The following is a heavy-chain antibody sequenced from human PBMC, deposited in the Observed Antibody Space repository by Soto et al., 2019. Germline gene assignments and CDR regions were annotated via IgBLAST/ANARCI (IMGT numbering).Heavy chain of an antibody. Sequence: DVQLVESGGGLIQPGESLRLSCAAFGLTISGKKYVAWLRQARGEGLEWVSGLYDVDGSFYVDSVRGRFTTSSDSSKTTVYLQMTDLRPDDTAVYYCATWHEREHAYDVWGQGTTVTVSS. J-gene: IGHJ3*01. CDR2: LYDVDGS. CDR1: GLTISGKKY. V-gene: IGHV3-53*01. CDR3: ATWHEREHAYDV. D-gene: IGHD1-1*01.